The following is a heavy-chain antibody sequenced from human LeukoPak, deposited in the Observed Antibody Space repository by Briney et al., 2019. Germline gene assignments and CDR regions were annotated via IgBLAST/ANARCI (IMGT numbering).Heavy chain of an antibody. D-gene: IGHD2-8*02. CDR2: ISEDGSST. CDR1: GFTFSSYW. Sequence: GGSLRLSCEASGFTFSSYWMHWVRQTPGKGLVWVSRISEDGSSTSYADSVKGRFTISRDNAKNMLYLQLNSLRVEDTAVYYCARDQLYCTGGYCYKDYWGQGTLVTVSS. J-gene: IGHJ4*02. V-gene: IGHV3-74*01. CDR3: ARDQLYCTGGYCYKDY.